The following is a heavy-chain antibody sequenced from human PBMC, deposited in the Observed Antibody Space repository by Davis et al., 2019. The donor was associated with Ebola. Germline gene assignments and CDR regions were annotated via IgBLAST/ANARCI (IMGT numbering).Heavy chain of an antibody. D-gene: IGHD3-22*01. J-gene: IGHJ6*02. Sequence: GGSLRLSCAASGFTFSSYGMHWVRQAPGKGLEWVAVISYDGSNKYYADSVKGRFTISRDNSKNTLYLQMNSLRAEDTAVYYCARSQGSGYYHGMDVWGQGTTVTVSS. CDR1: GFTFSSYG. CDR3: ARSQGSGYYHGMDV. CDR2: ISYDGSNK. V-gene: IGHV3-30*03.